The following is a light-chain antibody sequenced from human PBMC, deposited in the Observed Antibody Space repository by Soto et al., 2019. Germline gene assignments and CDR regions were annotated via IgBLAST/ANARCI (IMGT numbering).Light chain of an antibody. CDR1: QSVSSN. J-gene: IGKJ5*01. CDR2: GAS. CDR3: QQYNNWPPLIT. Sequence: EIVMTQSPATLSVSPGERATLSCRASQSVSSNLAWYQQKPGQAPRLLIYGASTRATGIPARFRGSGSGTEFTLTISSLQSEDFAVYYCQQYNNWPPLITFGQGTRLEI. V-gene: IGKV3D-15*01.